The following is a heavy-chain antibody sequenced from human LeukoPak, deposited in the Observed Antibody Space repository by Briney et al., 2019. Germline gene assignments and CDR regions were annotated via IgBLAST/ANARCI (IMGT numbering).Heavy chain of an antibody. D-gene: IGHD4-17*01. J-gene: IGHJ5*02. CDR2: IYHSGST. Sequence: SETLSLTCTVSGYSISSGYYWGWIRQPPGKGLEWIGSIYHSGSTYYNPSLKSRVTISVDASKNQFSLKLSSVTAADTAVYYCARDPSDYGVSFDPWGQGTLVTVSS. CDR1: GYSISSGYY. CDR3: ARDPSDYGVSFDP. V-gene: IGHV4-38-2*02.